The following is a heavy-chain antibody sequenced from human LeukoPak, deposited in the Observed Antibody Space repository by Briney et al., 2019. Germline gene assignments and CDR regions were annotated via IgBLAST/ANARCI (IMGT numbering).Heavy chain of an antibody. CDR1: GFTFSSYS. CDR2: IYSGGST. D-gene: IGHD3-10*01. CDR3: ARGDYYGSGSYGDDY. V-gene: IGHV3-53*01. Sequence: GGSLRLSCAVSGFTFSSYSMNWVRHAPGKGLEWVSVIYSGGSTYYADSVKGRFTISRDNSKNTLYLQMNSLRAEDTAVYYCARGDYYGSGSYGDDYWGQGTLVTVSS. J-gene: IGHJ4*02.